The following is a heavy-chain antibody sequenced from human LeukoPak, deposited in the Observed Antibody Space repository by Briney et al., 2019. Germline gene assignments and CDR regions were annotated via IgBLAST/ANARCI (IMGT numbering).Heavy chain of an antibody. J-gene: IGHJ4*02. D-gene: IGHD5-12*01. CDR2: IYSGGIT. CDR1: GFTVNSNY. V-gene: IGHV3-53*01. Sequence: GGSLRLSCAASGFTVNSNYMSWVRQAPGKGLEWVSVIYSGGITYYADSVKGRFTISRDNSKNILYLQMNSIRAEDTAVYYCARARFGGYASYYFDYWGQGTLVTVSS. CDR3: ARARFGGYASYYFDY.